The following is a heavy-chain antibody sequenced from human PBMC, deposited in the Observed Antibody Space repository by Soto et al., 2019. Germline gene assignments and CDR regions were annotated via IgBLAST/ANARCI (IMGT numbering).Heavy chain of an antibody. J-gene: IGHJ4*02. CDR1: GFTFSSYG. CDR2: IWYDGSNK. D-gene: IGHD3-22*01. CDR3: ARELGPPYTMIVVVIRYYFDY. V-gene: IGHV3-33*01. Sequence: PGGSLRLSCAASGFTFSSYGMHWVRQAPGKGLEWVAVIWYDGSNKYYADSVKGRFTISRDNSKNTLYLQMNSLRAEDTAVYYCARELGPPYTMIVVVIRYYFDYWGQGTLVTVSS.